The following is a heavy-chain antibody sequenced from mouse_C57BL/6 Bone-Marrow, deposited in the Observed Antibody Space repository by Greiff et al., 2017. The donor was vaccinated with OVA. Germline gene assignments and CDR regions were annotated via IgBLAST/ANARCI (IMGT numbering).Heavy chain of an antibody. V-gene: IGHV5-12*01. CDR3: ARHQGWLRGYFDY. CDR1: GFTFSDYY. CDR2: ISNGGGST. D-gene: IGHD2-2*01. Sequence: DVMLVESGGGLVQPGGSLKLSCAASGFTFSDYYMYWVRQTPEKRLEWVAYISNGGGSTYYPDTVKGRFTISRDNAKNTLYLQMSRLKSEDTAMYYCARHQGWLRGYFDYWGQGTTLTVSS. J-gene: IGHJ2*01.